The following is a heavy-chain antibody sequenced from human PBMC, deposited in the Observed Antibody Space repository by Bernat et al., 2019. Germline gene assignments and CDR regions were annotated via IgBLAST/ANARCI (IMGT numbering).Heavy chain of an antibody. CDR2: INHSGST. J-gene: IGHJ3*01. Sequence: QVQLQQWGAGLLKPSETLSLTCAVYGGSFSGYYWSWIRQPPGKGLEWIGEINHSGSTNYNPSHKSRVTLSVDTSKNQFSLKLSSVTAADTAVYYCARGPITMVQRRAIDVWGKGTMVTVSS. CDR3: ARGPITMVQRRAIDV. V-gene: IGHV4-34*01. D-gene: IGHD3-10*01. CDR1: GGSFSGYY.